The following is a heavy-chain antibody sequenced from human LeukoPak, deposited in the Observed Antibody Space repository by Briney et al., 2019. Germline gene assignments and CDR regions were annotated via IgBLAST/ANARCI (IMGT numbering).Heavy chain of an antibody. V-gene: IGHV3-74*01. CDR3: LRDLNWSLDQ. Sequence: GGSLRLSCAASGFTFSSYWMHWVRQAPGKGLVWVSRISDGGSTTTYADSVKGRFTISRDNAKNTLYLQMNSLRAEDTAVYYCLRDLNWSLDQWGQGTLVTVSS. CDR1: GFTFSSYW. J-gene: IGHJ4*02. CDR2: ISDGGSTT. D-gene: IGHD1-20*01.